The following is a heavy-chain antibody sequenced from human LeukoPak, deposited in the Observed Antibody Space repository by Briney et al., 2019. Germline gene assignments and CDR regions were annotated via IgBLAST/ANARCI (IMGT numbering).Heavy chain of an antibody. CDR1: GFTFSSYG. J-gene: IGHJ5*02. CDR3: AKDDPWEGVEAA. D-gene: IGHD6-13*01. CDR2: ISYDGSNK. V-gene: IGHV3-30*18. Sequence: GGSLRLSCAASGFTFSSYGMHWVRQAPGKGLEWVAVISYDGSNKYYADSVKGRFTISRDNSQNTLYLQMNSLRVEDTAVYYCAKDDPWEGVEAAWGQGTLVTVSS.